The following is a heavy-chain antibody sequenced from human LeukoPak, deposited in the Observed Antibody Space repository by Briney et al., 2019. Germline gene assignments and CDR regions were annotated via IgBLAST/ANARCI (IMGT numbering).Heavy chain of an antibody. J-gene: IGHJ6*04. Sequence: ASETLSLTCTVSGGPINGYYYRWVPQPPGKGLEWIGYIYSSGSTNHNPSLESRVTRSVDTSKNPVSMKLCTGTAADTAVYYCARGYGPRFGADYYYYGMDVWGKGTTVTVSS. CDR3: ARGYGPRFGADYYYYGMDV. D-gene: IGHD3-10*02. V-gene: IGHV4-59*01. CDR2: IYSSGST. CDR1: GGPINGYY.